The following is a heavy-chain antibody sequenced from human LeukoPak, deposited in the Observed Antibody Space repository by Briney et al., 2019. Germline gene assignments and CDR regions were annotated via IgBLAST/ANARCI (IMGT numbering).Heavy chain of an antibody. CDR3: ARVPHGETVFGVVLYWLYP. J-gene: IGHJ5*02. Sequence: SETLSLTCTVSGYSMRSGYYWGWIRQPPGKGLEWIGSTYHSGSTNYNPSLKSRVTISVDTSKDQFSLKLNSVTAADTAVYYCARVPHGETVFGVVLYWLYPWGQGTLVTVFS. CDR2: TYHSGST. D-gene: IGHD3-3*01. V-gene: IGHV4-38-2*02. CDR1: GYSMRSGYY.